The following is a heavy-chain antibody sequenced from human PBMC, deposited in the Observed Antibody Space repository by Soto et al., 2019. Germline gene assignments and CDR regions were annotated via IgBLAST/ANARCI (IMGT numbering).Heavy chain of an antibody. CDR3: AREDDGGDRDYYGLDV. V-gene: IGHV4-30-4*08. CDR1: GGSVSSGCYY. CDR2: IHYSGSV. J-gene: IGHJ6*02. Sequence: SETLSLTCTVSGGSVSSGCYYWSWIRQPPGKGLEWIGYIHYSGSVHYNPSLQSRLTMSVDTSKNLFSLNLSSVTAADTAVYFCAREDDGGDRDYYGLDVWGQGTTVTVSS. D-gene: IGHD2-21*02.